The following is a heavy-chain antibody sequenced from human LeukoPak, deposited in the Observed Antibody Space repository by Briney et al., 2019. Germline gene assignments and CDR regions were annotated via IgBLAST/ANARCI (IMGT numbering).Heavy chain of an antibody. J-gene: IGHJ4*02. D-gene: IGHD7-27*01. V-gene: IGHV3-30*01. Sequence: SVKGRFSISRDNSKDTLYLGINSLRPEDTAVYYCARAPRSWGFDYWGQGTLVTVSS. CDR3: ARAPRSWGFDY.